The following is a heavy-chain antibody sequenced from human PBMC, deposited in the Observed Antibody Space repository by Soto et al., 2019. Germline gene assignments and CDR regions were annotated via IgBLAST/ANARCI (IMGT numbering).Heavy chain of an antibody. V-gene: IGHV4-59*01. D-gene: IGHD4-17*01. J-gene: IGHJ5*02. CDR3: ARLPWADYGGIFDP. CDR2: IYYSGST. CDR1: GGSISRNY. Sequence: QVQLQESGPGLVKPSETLSLTCTVSGGSISRNYWSWIRQPPGKGLEWIGYIYYSGSTNYNPSLKSRVTISVDTSKHQFSLKLSSVTAADTALYYCARLPWADYGGIFDPWGQGTLVTVSS.